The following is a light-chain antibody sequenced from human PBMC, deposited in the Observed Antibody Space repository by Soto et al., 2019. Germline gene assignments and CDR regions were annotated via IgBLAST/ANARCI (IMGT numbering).Light chain of an antibody. CDR2: EVH. CDR3: NSYTGTSNV. V-gene: IGLV2-8*01. Sequence: PVLTQPPSAAGSLGQSVTISCTGTSSDVGAYRYVSWYQQHPGRAPKLIVYEVHERPSGVPARFSGSKSGNTASLTISGLQAEDEADYYCNSYTGTSNVFGTGTKVTVL. CDR1: SSDVGAYRY. J-gene: IGLJ1*01.